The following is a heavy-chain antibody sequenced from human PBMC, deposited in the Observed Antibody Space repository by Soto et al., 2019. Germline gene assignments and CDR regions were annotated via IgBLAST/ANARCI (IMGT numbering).Heavy chain of an antibody. Sequence: GGSLRLSCAASGFTVSSNYMSWVRQAPGKGLEWVSVIYSGGSTYYADSVKGRFTISRHNSKNTLYLQMNSLRAEDTAVYYCARAVSSSSSPLYYYYYMDVWGKGTTVTVSS. J-gene: IGHJ6*03. CDR1: GFTVSSNY. V-gene: IGHV3-53*04. CDR3: ARAVSSSSSPLYYYYYMDV. CDR2: IYSGGST. D-gene: IGHD6-6*01.